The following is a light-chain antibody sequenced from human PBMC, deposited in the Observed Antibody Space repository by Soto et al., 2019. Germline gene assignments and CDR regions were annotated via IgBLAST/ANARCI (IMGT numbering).Light chain of an antibody. CDR2: EVT. J-gene: IGLJ1*01. CDR3: SSFTGFSTV. CDR1: SSDIGASNF. V-gene: IGLV2-8*01. Sequence: QSALTQPPSAPGSPGQSVTISCTGTSSDIGASNFVSWYQQHPGKAPKLVICEVTKRPSGVPDRFSGSKFGNTASLTVSGLQTEDEADYYCSSFTGFSTVFGSGTKVTVL.